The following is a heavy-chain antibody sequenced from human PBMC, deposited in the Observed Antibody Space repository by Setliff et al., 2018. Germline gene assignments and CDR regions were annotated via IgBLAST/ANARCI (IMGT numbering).Heavy chain of an antibody. Sequence: PSETLSLTCTVSGGSICSSGYYWGWIRQPPGKGLEWIGSIYYSGSTYYNPSLKSRVTISVDTSKNQFSLKLSSVTAADTAVYYCAREARYSSSWYYYYYGMDVWGQGTTVTVSS. CDR1: GGSICSSGYY. CDR2: IYYSGST. J-gene: IGHJ6*02. D-gene: IGHD6-13*01. V-gene: IGHV4-39*07. CDR3: AREARYSSSWYYYYYGMDV.